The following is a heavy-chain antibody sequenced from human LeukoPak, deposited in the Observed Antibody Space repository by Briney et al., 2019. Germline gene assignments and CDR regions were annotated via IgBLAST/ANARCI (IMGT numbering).Heavy chain of an antibody. V-gene: IGHV3-7*03. CDR2: IKQDGSEK. J-gene: IGHJ5*02. CDR1: GFTFSSYW. CDR3: AKDNFPFGYSSSWFQFDP. D-gene: IGHD6-13*01. Sequence: HPGGSLRLSCAASGFTFSSYWMSWVRQAPGKGLEWVANIKQDGSEKYYVDSVKGRLTISRDNAKNSLYLQMNSLRAEDTALYYCAKDNFPFGYSSSWFQFDPWGQGTLVTVSS.